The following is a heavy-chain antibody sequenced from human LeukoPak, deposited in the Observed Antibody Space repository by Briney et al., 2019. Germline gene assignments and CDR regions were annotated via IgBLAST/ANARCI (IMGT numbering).Heavy chain of an antibody. J-gene: IGHJ4*02. V-gene: IGHV3-21*01. CDR1: GFTFSSYG. CDR2: ISSSSSYI. D-gene: IGHD5-18*01. Sequence: GGSLRLSCAASGFTFSSYGMNWVRQAPGKGLEWVSSISSSSSYIYYADSVKGRFTISRDNAKNSLYLQMNSLRAEDTAVYYCARGKTWIQLWPGDYWGQGTLVTVSS. CDR3: ARGKTWIQLWPGDY.